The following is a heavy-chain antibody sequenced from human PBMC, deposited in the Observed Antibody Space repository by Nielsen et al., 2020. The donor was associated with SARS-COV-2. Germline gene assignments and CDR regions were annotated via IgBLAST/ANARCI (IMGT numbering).Heavy chain of an antibody. V-gene: IGHV1-8*02. Sequence: ASVKVSCKASGYSFTSYEINWVRQATGQGLEWMGWMNPNSGNTGYAQKFQGRVTMTEDTTTDTAYMELSSLRSEDTAVYYCATDPYSSGSYWGQGTLVTVSS. CDR1: GYSFTSYE. J-gene: IGHJ4*02. CDR3: ATDPYSSGSY. D-gene: IGHD6-19*01. CDR2: MNPNSGNT.